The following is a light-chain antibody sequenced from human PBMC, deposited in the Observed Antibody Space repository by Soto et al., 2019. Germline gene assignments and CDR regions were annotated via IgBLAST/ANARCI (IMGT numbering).Light chain of an antibody. V-gene: IGKV3-20*01. J-gene: IGKJ4*02. Sequence: EIVLTTSPGTLSLSPGERSTLSGRASPSVSNNYLAWYQQKPGQAPRLLIYGASNRATGIPDRFSGSGSGTDFTLTISRLEPEDFAVYYCQQYGSSGTFGEGTKVDIK. CDR3: QQYGSSGT. CDR2: GAS. CDR1: PSVSNNY.